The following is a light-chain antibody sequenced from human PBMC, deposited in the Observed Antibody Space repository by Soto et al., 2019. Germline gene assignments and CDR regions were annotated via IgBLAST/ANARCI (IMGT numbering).Light chain of an antibody. J-gene: IGLJ3*02. Sequence: QSVLTQPPSASGTPGQRVTMSCSGGSSNIGSNFVYWYQQVPGTAPKLLIYRNNQRPSGVPDRFSGSKPATSASLAITGLRSEDDADYLCAAWDGTLATLVFGGGTKLTVL. CDR1: SSNIGSNF. V-gene: IGLV1-47*01. CDR3: AAWDGTLATLV. CDR2: RNN.